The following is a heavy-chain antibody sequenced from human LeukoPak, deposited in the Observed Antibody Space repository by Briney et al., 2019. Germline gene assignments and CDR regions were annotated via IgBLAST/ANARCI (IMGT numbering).Heavy chain of an antibody. CDR2: IYHSGST. J-gene: IGHJ4*02. CDR3: ASRAVVGYYYFDY. V-gene: IGHV4-38-2*02. Sequence: SETLSLTCTVSGYSISSGYYWGWIRQPPGKGLEWIGSIYHSGSTYYNPSLKSRVTISVDTSKNQFSLKLSSVTAADTAVYYCASRAVVGYYYFDYWGQGTLVTVSS. CDR1: GYSISSGYY. D-gene: IGHD6-19*01.